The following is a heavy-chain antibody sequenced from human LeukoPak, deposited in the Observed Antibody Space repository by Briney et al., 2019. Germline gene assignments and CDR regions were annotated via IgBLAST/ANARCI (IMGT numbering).Heavy chain of an antibody. CDR3: ARVGGFCSSTSCYSGGYDC. D-gene: IGHD2-2*01. J-gene: IGHJ4*02. CDR2: INPNSGGT. CDR1: GYTFTGYY. V-gene: IGHV1-2*02. Sequence: ASVKVSCKASGYTFTGYYMHWVRQAPGQGLEWMGWINPNSGGTNYAQKFQGRVTMTRDTSISTAYMELSRLRSDDTAVYYCARVGGFCSSTSCYSGGYDCWGQGTLVTVSS.